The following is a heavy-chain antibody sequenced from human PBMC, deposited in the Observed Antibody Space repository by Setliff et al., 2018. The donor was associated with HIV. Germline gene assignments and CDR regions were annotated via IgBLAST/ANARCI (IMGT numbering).Heavy chain of an antibody. D-gene: IGHD6-13*01. V-gene: IGHV4-59*01. Sequence: PSETLSLTCNVSGGSISSYYWNWIRQPPGKGLEWIGHIYYSGNTNYNPSLKSRVIISVDTSKNQFSLKLNSVTAADTAVYYCSRGGGYSSSPSLWGQGTLVTVSS. CDR1: GGSISSYY. CDR2: IYYSGNT. CDR3: SRGGGYSSSPSL. J-gene: IGHJ4*02.